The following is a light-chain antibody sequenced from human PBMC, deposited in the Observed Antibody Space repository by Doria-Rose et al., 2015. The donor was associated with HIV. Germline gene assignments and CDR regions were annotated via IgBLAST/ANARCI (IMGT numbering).Light chain of an antibody. V-gene: IGLV2-11*01. Sequence: VPDRFSGSKSGNTASLTISGLQAEDEADYYCCSYAGSYVVFGGGTKLTVL. CDR3: CSYAGSYVV. J-gene: IGLJ2*01.